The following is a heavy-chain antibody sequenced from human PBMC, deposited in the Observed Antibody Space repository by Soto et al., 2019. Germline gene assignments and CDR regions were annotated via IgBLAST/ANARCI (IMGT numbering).Heavy chain of an antibody. D-gene: IGHD2-15*01. V-gene: IGHV1-18*01. CDR2: ISAYNGNT. CDR1: GYTFTKYG. J-gene: IGHJ3*02. CDR3: ARARYSSGGSCQRDGAFDI. Sequence: QVQLVQSGAEVKEPGASVKVSCKASGYTFTKYGLSWVRQAPGQGLEWMGWISAYNGNTNYAQNLQGRVTMTTDTSTSTAYMEVRSLRFDDTAVYYCARARYSSGGSCQRDGAFDIWGQGTMVTVS.